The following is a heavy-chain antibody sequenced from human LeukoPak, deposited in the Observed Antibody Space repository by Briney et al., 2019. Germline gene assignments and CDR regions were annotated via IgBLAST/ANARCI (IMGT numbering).Heavy chain of an antibody. Sequence: GGSLRLSCAASGYSAMTWVRQAPGKGLDWVSIITDNGAYTFYADSVRGRFTISRDDSKNTLYLQMNSLRADDTAVYYCATVGGSCSSPNYYAYFDRWGRGTLVTVSS. CDR2: ITDNGAYT. D-gene: IGHD2-2*01. V-gene: IGHV3-23*01. CDR1: GYSA. J-gene: IGHJ4*02. CDR3: ATVGGSCSSPNYYAYFDR.